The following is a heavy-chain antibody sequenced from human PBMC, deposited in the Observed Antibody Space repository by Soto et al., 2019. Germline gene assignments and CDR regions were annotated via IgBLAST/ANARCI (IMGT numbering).Heavy chain of an antibody. J-gene: IGHJ4*02. CDR3: AKVRVLMVYAPCDY. CDR1: EFTFSNYA. Sequence: EVQLLESGGGLVQPGGSLRLSCVSSEFTFSNYAMSWVRQAPGKGLEWVSAISGRGGSTYYADSVKGRFTISRDISKNTLYLQMNSLGAEDTAVYYCAKVRVLMVYAPCDYWGQGTLVTVSS. V-gene: IGHV3-23*01. CDR2: ISGRGGST. D-gene: IGHD2-8*01.